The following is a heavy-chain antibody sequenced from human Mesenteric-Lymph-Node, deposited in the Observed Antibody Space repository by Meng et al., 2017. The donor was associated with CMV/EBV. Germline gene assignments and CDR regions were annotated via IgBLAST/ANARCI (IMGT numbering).Heavy chain of an antibody. V-gene: IGHV4-34*01. CDR3: ARETNPFMTAKQEGFDY. Sequence: GSLRLSCGVYNESFSDHHWSWIRQPPGKGLEWIGEISHSGSTNYSPSLKSRVTISVDTSKNQLFLKMSSVTAADTAVYYCARETNPFMTAKQEGFDYWGRGTLVTVSS. J-gene: IGHJ4*02. CDR2: ISHSGST. D-gene: IGHD2-21*02. CDR1: NESFSDHH.